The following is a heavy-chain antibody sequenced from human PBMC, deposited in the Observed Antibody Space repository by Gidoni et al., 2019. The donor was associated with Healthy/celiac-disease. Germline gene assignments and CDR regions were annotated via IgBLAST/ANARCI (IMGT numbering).Heavy chain of an antibody. V-gene: IGHV4-4*02. Sequence: QVQLQVSGPGLVKPSGTLSLPCAVSGRPISSSNWWSWVRQPPGKGLEWIGEIYHSGSTNYNPSLKSRVTISVDKSKNQFSLKLSSVTAADTAVYYCARASGYSYGLSYWGQGTLVTVSS. CDR3: ARASGYSYGLSY. CDR1: GRPISSSNW. D-gene: IGHD5-18*01. CDR2: IYHSGST. J-gene: IGHJ4*02.